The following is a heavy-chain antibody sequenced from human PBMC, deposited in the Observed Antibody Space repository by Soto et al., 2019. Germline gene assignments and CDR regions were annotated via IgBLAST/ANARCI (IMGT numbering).Heavy chain of an antibody. CDR3: ARARSRGAVAGSMDV. J-gene: IGHJ6*02. CDR1: GYTFTGYY. Sequence: ASVKVSCKASGYTFTGYYMHWVRQAPGQGLEWMGWINPNSGGTNYAQKFQGRVTMTRDTSISTAYMELSRLRSDDTAVYYCARARSRGAVAGSMDVWGQGTTVTVSS. CDR2: INPNSGGT. V-gene: IGHV1-2*02. D-gene: IGHD6-19*01.